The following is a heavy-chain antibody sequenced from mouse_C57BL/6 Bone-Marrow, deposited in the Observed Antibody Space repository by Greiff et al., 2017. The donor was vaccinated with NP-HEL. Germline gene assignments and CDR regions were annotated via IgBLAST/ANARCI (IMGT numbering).Heavy chain of an antibody. D-gene: IGHD2-1*01. CDR2: INPGSGGT. CDR3: ARGGLYGNYFDY. Sequence: QVHVKQSGAELVRPGTSVKVSCKASGYAFTNYLIEWVKQRPGQGLEWIGVINPGSGGTNYNEKFKGKATLTADKSSSTAYMQLSSLTSEDSAVYFCARGGLYGNYFDYGGQGTTRTVSS. J-gene: IGHJ2*01. V-gene: IGHV1-54*01. CDR1: GYAFTNYL.